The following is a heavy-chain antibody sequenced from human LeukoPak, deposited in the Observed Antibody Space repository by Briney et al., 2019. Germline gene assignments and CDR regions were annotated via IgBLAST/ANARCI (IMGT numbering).Heavy chain of an antibody. CDR3: ARILRERWLQSPLGY. CDR1: GYSFTSYW. Sequence: GESLQISCKGSGYSFTSYWIGWVRQMPGKGLEWMGTIYPGDSDTRYSPSFQGQVTISADRSTTTAYLQWSSLKASDTAMYYCARILRERWLQSPLGYWGQGTLVAVSS. D-gene: IGHD5-24*01. J-gene: IGHJ4*02. CDR2: IYPGDSDT. V-gene: IGHV5-51*01.